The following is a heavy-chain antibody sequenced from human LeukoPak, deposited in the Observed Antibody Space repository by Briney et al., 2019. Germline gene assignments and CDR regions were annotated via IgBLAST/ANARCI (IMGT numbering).Heavy chain of an antibody. Sequence: SQTLSLTCAVSGGSISSGGYSWSWIRQPPGKGLEWIGYIYHSGSTYYNPSLKSRVTISVDRSKNQFSLKLSSVTAADTAVYYCARDNLGMDVWGQATTVTVSS. CDR2: IYHSGST. D-gene: IGHD1-14*01. J-gene: IGHJ6*02. V-gene: IGHV4-30-2*01. CDR1: GGSISSGGYS. CDR3: ARDNLGMDV.